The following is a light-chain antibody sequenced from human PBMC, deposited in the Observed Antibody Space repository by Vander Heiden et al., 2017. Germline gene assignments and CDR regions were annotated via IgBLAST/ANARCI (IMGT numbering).Light chain of an antibody. CDR1: SSDVRGYNY. CDR3: SSYTSSSTPLV. CDR2: EVS. Sequence: QSALTQPASVSGSPGQSINISCPRPSSDVRGYNYVSWYQHHPCKAPKLMIYEVSNRPSGVSNRFSGSKSGNTASLTISGLQAEDDADYYCSSYTSSSTPLVFGTGTKVTVL. V-gene: IGLV2-14*01. J-gene: IGLJ1*01.